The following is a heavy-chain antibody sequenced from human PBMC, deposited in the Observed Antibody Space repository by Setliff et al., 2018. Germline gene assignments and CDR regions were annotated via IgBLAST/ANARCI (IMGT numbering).Heavy chain of an antibody. J-gene: IGHJ6*03. V-gene: IGHV1-2*02. Sequence: ASVKVSCKASGGTFSSYGISWVRQAPGQGLEWMGWINPNSGGTKYAQKFQGRVTMTRDTAISTVYMELSRLRSDDTALYYCARGGGAPYSLAPYYHMDVWGKGTTVTVSS. CDR2: INPNSGGT. CDR1: GGTFSSYG. D-gene: IGHD6-13*01. CDR3: ARGGGAPYSLAPYYHMDV.